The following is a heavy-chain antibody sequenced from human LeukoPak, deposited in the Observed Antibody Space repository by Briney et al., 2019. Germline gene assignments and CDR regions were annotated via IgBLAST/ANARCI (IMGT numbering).Heavy chain of an antibody. D-gene: IGHD3-16*02. V-gene: IGHV4-30-4*01. CDR3: ASLYDYVWGSYRFSNAGFDY. Sequence: SETLSLTCTVSGGSISSGDYYWSWIRQPPGKGLEWIGYIGYTYDSGSTYYNPSLMSRVTISVDTSKNQFSLKLSSVTAADTAVYYCASLYDYVWGSYRFSNAGFDYWGQGTLVTVSS. CDR1: GGSISSGDYY. J-gene: IGHJ4*02. CDR2: IGYTYDSGST.